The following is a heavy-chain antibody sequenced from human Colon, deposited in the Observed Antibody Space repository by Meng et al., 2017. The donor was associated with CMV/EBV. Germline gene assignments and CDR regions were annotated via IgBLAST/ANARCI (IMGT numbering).Heavy chain of an antibody. D-gene: IGHD6-6*01. CDR2: ISPSAGTT. Sequence: SGYTFSSYYSHWMRQAPGQGPEWMGIISPSAGTTNYAQRFQGRVSMTRDTSTSTLYMELSGLRSEDTALYYCARDPAPARTGAYFDFWGQGTLVTVSS. J-gene: IGHJ4*02. V-gene: IGHV1-46*01. CDR3: ARDPAPARTGAYFDF. CDR1: GYTFSSYY.